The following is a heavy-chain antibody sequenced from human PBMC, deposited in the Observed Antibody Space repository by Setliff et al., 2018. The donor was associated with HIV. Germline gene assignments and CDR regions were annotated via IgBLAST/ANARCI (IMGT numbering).Heavy chain of an antibody. CDR2: TYYRSKWNS. V-gene: IGHV6-1*01. D-gene: IGHD1-1*01. CDR1: GDSVSSRSAA. Sequence: SQTLSLTCAISGDSVSSRSAAWNWLRQSPSRGLEWLGRTYYRSKWNSDYAPSVKSRVTINPDTSKNKFSLQLNSVTPEDTAVYYCARGGDWDDNYYMDVWGKGTTVTVSS. J-gene: IGHJ6*03. CDR3: ARGGDWDDNYYMDV.